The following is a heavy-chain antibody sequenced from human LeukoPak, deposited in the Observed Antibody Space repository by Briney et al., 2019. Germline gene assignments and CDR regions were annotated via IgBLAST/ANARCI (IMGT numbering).Heavy chain of an antibody. CDR1: GFTFSSYW. CDR2: IKQDGSEK. V-gene: IGHV3-7*01. J-gene: IGHJ6*03. Sequence: GGSLRLSCAASGFTFSSYWMSWVRQAPGKGLEWVANIKQDGSEKYYVDSVKGRFTISRDNAKNSLYLQMNSLRAEDAAVYYCARDQTPWIQLWFDYYYYMDVWGKGTTVTVSS. D-gene: IGHD5-18*01. CDR3: ARDQTPWIQLWFDYYYYMDV.